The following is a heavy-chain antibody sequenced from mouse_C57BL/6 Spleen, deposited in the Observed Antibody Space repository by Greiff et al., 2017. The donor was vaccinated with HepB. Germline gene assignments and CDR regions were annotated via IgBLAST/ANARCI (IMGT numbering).Heavy chain of an antibody. CDR3: ARGGADSSGFYFDY. J-gene: IGHJ2*01. Sequence: VQLQQPGAELVRPGTSVKLSCKASGYTFTSYWMHWVKQRPGQGLEWIGVIDPSDSYTNYNQKFKGKATLTVDTSSSTAYMQLSSLTSEDSAVYYCARGGADSSGFYFDYWGQGTTLTVSS. V-gene: IGHV1-59*01. CDR2: IDPSDSYT. D-gene: IGHD3-2*02. CDR1: GYTFTSYW.